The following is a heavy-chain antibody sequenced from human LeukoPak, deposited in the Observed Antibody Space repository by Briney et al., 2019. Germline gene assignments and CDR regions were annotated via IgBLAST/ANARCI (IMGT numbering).Heavy chain of an antibody. V-gene: IGHV1-18*01. CDR2: ISAYNGNT. J-gene: IGHJ6*02. D-gene: IGHD3-10*01. Sequence: GASVKVSCKASGYTFTSYGISWVRQAPGQGLEWMGWISAYNGNTNYAQKLQGRVTMTTDTSTSTAYMELRGLRSDDTAVYYCARDPGRGLLWFGELLRYYYYGMDVWGQGTTVTVSS. CDR1: GYTFTSYG. CDR3: ARDPGRGLLWFGELLRYYYYGMDV.